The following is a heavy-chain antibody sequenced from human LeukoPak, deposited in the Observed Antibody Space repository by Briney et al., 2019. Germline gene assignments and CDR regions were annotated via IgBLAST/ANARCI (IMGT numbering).Heavy chain of an antibody. V-gene: IGHV1-18*01. CDR1: GYTFTSYG. Sequence: ASEKVSCKASGYTFTSYGISWVRQAPGQGLEWMGWISAYNGNTNYAQKLQGRVTMTTDTSTSTAYMELRSLRSDDTAVYYCARESYDSSGYYPGYWGQGTLVTVSS. CDR3: ARESYDSSGYYPGY. CDR2: ISAYNGNT. J-gene: IGHJ4*02. D-gene: IGHD3-22*01.